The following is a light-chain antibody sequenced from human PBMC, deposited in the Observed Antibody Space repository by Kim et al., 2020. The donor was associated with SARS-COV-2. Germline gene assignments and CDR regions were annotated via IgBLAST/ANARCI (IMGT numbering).Light chain of an antibody. V-gene: IGLV3-21*04. Sequence: SYELTQPPSVSVAPGKTARITCGGNNIGSKSVHWYQQKPGQAPVLDIYYDSDRPSGIPERFYGSNSGNTATLTISRVEAGDEADYYCQVCDSGVVFGGGT. CDR1: NIGSKS. CDR3: QVCDSGVV. J-gene: IGLJ2*01. CDR2: YDS.